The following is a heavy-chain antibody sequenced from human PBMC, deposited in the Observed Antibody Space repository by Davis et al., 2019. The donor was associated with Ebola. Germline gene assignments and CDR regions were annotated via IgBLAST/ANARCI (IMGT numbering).Heavy chain of an antibody. D-gene: IGHD6-13*01. CDR1: GGSFSGYY. V-gene: IGHV4-34*01. J-gene: IGHJ4*02. Sequence: SETLSLTCAVYGGSFSGYYWSWIRQPPGKGLEWIGEINHSGSTNYNPSLKSRVTISVDTSKNQFSLKLSSVTAADTAVYYCARDLPQGVSDYWGQGTLVTVSS. CDR3: ARDLPQGVSDY. CDR2: INHSGST.